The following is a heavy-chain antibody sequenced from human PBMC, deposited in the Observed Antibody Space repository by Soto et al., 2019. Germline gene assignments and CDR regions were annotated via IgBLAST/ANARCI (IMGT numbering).Heavy chain of an antibody. CDR2: IIPIFGTA. CDR1: GGTFSSYA. CDR3: ASSPYSGSYSNWFDP. Sequence: SVKVSCKASGGTFSSYAISWVRQAPGQGLEWMGGIIPIFGTANYAQKFQGRVTITADESTSTAYMELSSLRSEDTAVYYCASSPYSGSYSNWFDPWGQGTLVTVSS. V-gene: IGHV1-69*13. D-gene: IGHD1-26*01. J-gene: IGHJ5*02.